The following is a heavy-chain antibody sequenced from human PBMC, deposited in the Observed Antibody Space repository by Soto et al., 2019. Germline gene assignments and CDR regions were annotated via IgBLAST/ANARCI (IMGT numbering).Heavy chain of an antibody. CDR2: ITSKSTYI. V-gene: IGHV3-21*06. J-gene: IGHJ5*01. CDR1: GFTFRDYS. Sequence: EVQLVESGGGLVKPGGSLILCCAASGFTFRDYSLNWVRQAPGKGLEWVSSITSKSTYIYYADSVKGRFTISRDNAKSSLYLQMDSLRADDTAVYFCARSGVAALDSWGQGTLVTVSS. CDR3: ARSGVAALDS. D-gene: IGHD2-15*01.